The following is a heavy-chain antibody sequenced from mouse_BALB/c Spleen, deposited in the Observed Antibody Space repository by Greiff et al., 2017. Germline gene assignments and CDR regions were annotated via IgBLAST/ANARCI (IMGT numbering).Heavy chain of an antibody. J-gene: IGHJ2*01. D-gene: IGHD1-2*01. CDR1: GYTFTSYT. CDR2: INPSSGYT. CDR3: ASPITTATFDY. V-gene: IGHV1-4*01. Sequence: QVQLQQSGAELARPGASVKMSCKASGYTFTSYTMHWVKQRPGQGLEWIGYINPSSGYTNYNQKFKDKATLTADKSSSTAYMQLSSLTSEDSAVYYCASPITTATFDYWGQGTTLTVSS.